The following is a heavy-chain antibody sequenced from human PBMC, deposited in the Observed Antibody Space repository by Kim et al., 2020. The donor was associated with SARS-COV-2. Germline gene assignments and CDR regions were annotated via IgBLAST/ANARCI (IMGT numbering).Heavy chain of an antibody. Sequence: ASVKVSCKASGYTFTSYAMHWVRQAPGQRLEWMGWINAGNGNTKYSQKFQGRVTITRDTSASTAYMELSSLRSEDTAVYYCARLSPSYYGSGTYYKADYYAMDVWGRGTTDTVSS. CDR2: INAGNGNT. J-gene: IGHJ6*02. D-gene: IGHD3-10*01. CDR1: GYTFTSYA. CDR3: ARLSPSYYGSGTYYKADYYAMDV. V-gene: IGHV1-3*01.